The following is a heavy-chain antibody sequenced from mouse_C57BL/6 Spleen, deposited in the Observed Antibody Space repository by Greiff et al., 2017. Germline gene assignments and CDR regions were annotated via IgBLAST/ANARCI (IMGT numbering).Heavy chain of an antibody. V-gene: IGHV5-9-1*02. J-gene: IGHJ2*01. CDR2: ISSGGDYI. Sequence: EVKLVESGEGLVKPGGSLKLSCAASGFTFSSYAMSWVRQTPEKRLEWVAYISSGGDYIYYADTVKGRFTISRDNARNTLYLQMSSLKSEDTAMYYCTRGVWDGGYFDYWGQGTTLTVSS. D-gene: IGHD4-1*01. CDR1: GFTFSSYA. CDR3: TRGVWDGGYFDY.